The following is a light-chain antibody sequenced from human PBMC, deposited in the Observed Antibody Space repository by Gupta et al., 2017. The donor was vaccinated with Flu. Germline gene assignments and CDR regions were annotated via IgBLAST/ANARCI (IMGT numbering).Light chain of an antibody. CDR1: SSDVGGYNY. CDR3: SSYAGSNNPYV. V-gene: IGLV2-8*01. J-gene: IGLJ1*01. Sequence: VTISCTGTSSDVGGYNYVSWYQQHPGKAPKLMIYEVTKRPSGVPDRFSGSKSGNTASLTVSGLQVEDEADYYCSSYAGSNNPYVFGTGTKVTVL. CDR2: EVT.